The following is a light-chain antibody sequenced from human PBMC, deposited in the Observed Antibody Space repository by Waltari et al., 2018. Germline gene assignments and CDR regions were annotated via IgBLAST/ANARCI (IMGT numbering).Light chain of an antibody. J-gene: IGLJ3*02. CDR1: SSNIGTNT. CDR2: SNN. Sequence: QSVLTQPPSASGTPGQRVTMSCSGGSSNIGTNTVNWYQQLPGTAPKLLIYSNNRRPPGVPDRFSGSKSGTSASLAISGLQSEDEAIYYCAAWDDSLIGPVFGGGTRLTVL. V-gene: IGLV1-44*01. CDR3: AAWDDSLIGPV.